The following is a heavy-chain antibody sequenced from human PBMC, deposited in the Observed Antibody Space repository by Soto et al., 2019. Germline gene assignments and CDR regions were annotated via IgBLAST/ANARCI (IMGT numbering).Heavy chain of an antibody. CDR2: ITSGGNT. J-gene: IGHJ6*02. Sequence: PGGSLRLSCAASGFRFSSYAMSWVRQAPGKGLEWVSAITSGGNTYYADSVKGRFPISRDNSKNTLYLQMNSLRAEDTAVYYCARDSYGMDVWGQGTTVTVSS. CDR3: ARDSYGMDV. CDR1: GFRFSSYA. V-gene: IGHV3-23*01.